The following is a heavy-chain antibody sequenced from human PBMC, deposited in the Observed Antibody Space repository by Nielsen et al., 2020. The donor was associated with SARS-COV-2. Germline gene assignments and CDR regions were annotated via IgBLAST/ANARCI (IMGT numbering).Heavy chain of an antibody. CDR1: GFQFSDYA. J-gene: IGHJ4*02. CDR2: ISGDGYTT. CDR3: AREGRNLPLDY. V-gene: IGHV3-43*02. Sequence: GSLKISCAASGFQFSDYAMHWVRQAPGKGLEWVSLISGDGYTTYSADSVKGRFTISRDNGKNSLYLQMNSLRVEDTAVYYCAREGRNLPLDYWGQGTLVTVSS.